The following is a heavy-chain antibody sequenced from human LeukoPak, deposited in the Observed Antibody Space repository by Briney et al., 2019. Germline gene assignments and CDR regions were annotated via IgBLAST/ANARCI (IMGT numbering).Heavy chain of an antibody. CDR3: ARHAPDIVVVTYYFDY. D-gene: IGHD2-2*01. CDR2: IYTSGST. V-gene: IGHV4-4*07. CDR1: GGSISSYY. Sequence: SETLSLTCTVSGGSISSYYWSWIRQPAGKGLEWIGRIYTSGSTNYNPSLKSRVTMSVDTSKNRFSLKLSSVTAADTAVYYCARHAPDIVVVTYYFDYWGQGTLVTVSS. J-gene: IGHJ4*02.